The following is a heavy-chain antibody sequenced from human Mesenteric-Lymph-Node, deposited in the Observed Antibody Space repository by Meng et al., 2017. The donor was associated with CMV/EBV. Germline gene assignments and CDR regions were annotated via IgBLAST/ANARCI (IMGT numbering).Heavy chain of an antibody. Sequence: FTSYWIGWVRQMPGKGLEWMGIIYPGDSDTRYSPSFQGQVTISADKSISTAYLQWSSLKASDTAMYYCATSFYDFWSGYPQPNWFDPWGQGTLVTVSS. CDR2: IYPGDSDT. D-gene: IGHD3-3*01. J-gene: IGHJ5*02. V-gene: IGHV5-51*01. CDR3: ATSFYDFWSGYPQPNWFDP. CDR1: FTSYW.